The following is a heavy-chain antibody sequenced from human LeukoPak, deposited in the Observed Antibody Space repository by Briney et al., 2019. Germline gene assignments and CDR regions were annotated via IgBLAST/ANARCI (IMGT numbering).Heavy chain of an antibody. CDR2: ISGSGGST. D-gene: IGHD3-22*01. CDR3: AKDGTTMIVVVTFDY. CDR1: GFTYSNAW. V-gene: IGHV3-23*01. Sequence: PGGSLRLSRAASGFTYSNAWMSWVRQAPGKGLEWLSAISGSGGSTYYADSVKRRFTISRDHSKYTLYLQMNSLRAEDTAVYYCAKDGTTMIVVVTFDYWGQGTLVTVSS. J-gene: IGHJ4*02.